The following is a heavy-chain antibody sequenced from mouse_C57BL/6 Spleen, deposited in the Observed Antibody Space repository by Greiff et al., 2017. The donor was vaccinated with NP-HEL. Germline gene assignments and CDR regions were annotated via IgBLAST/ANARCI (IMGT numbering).Heavy chain of an antibody. CDR3: ARSWGYGSPDYYSMDY. Sequence: QVQLQQPGAELVRPGSSVKLSCKASGYTFTSYWMHWVKQRPTQGLEWIGNIDPSDSETHYNQKFKDKATMTVDKSSSTAYLQLSSLTSEDSAVYYCARSWGYGSPDYYSMDYWGQGTSVTVSS. D-gene: IGHD1-1*01. V-gene: IGHV1-52*01. J-gene: IGHJ4*01. CDR2: IDPSDSET. CDR1: GYTFTSYW.